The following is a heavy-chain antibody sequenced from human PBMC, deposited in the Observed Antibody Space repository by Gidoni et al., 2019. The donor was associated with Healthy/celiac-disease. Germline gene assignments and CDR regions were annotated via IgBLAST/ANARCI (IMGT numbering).Heavy chain of an antibody. D-gene: IGHD3-10*01. V-gene: IGHV1-3*01. CDR2: INAGNGNT. J-gene: IGHJ5*02. Sequence: QVQLVQSGAEVTKPGASVKVSCKASGYTFTSYAMHWVRQAPGQRLEWMGWINAGNGNTKYSQKFQGRVTITRDTSANTAYMELSSLRSEDTAVYYCARELLWFRGWFDPWGQGTLVTVSS. CDR1: GYTFTSYA. CDR3: ARELLWFRGWFDP.